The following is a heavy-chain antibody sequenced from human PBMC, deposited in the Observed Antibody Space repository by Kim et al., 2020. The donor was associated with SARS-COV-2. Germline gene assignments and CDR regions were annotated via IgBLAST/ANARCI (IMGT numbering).Heavy chain of an antibody. V-gene: IGHV3-7*01. CDR3: ARGGRDYGDYGTLRY. D-gene: IGHD4-17*01. J-gene: IGHJ4*02. Sequence: DSEKGRFTIPRDNAKKSLYMQMNSLRAEDTAVYYCARGGRDYGDYGTLRYWGQGTLVTVSS.